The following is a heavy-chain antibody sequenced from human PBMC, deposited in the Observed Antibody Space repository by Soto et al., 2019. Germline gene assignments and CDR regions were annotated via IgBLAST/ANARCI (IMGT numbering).Heavy chain of an antibody. J-gene: IGHJ5*02. V-gene: IGHV3-30*18. CDR3: AKGAVWEYQLPRGSFDP. D-gene: IGHD2-2*01. CDR2: ISYDGSNK. Sequence: QTGGSLRLSCAASGLTFSNYGMHWVRQAPGKGLERVAVISYDGSNKYYADSVKGRFTISRDNSKNTLYLQMNSLRAEDTAGYYCAKGAVWEYQLPRGSFDPVGQGTRVTVSA. CDR1: GLTFSNYG.